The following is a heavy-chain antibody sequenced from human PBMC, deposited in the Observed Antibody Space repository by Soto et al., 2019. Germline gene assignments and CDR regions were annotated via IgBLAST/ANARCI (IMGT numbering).Heavy chain of an antibody. Sequence: GSLRLSCAASGFTFVHYALTWVRQAPGKGLEWVADISGSGESAFYADSVKGRFTISRDNSKNMAYMELNSLRAEDTAVYYCAKSYSSAAVYYYYYGMDVWGQGTTVTVSS. CDR2: ISGSGESA. CDR1: GFTFVHYA. D-gene: IGHD6-25*01. CDR3: AKSYSSAAVYYYYYGMDV. V-gene: IGHV3-23*01. J-gene: IGHJ6*02.